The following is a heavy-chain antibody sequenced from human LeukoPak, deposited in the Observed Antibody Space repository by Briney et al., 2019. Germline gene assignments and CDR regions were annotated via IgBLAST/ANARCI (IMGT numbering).Heavy chain of an antibody. V-gene: IGHV4-39*01. D-gene: IGHD6-13*01. Sequence: SETLSLTCTVSGGSIGSSSYYWGWIRQPPGKGLEWVGSIYYSGSTYYNPSLKSRVTISVDTSKNQFSLKLSSVTAADTAVYYCARHPDGYSSSWATFDYWGQGTLVTVSS. J-gene: IGHJ4*02. CDR2: IYYSGST. CDR3: ARHPDGYSSSWATFDY. CDR1: GGSIGSSSYY.